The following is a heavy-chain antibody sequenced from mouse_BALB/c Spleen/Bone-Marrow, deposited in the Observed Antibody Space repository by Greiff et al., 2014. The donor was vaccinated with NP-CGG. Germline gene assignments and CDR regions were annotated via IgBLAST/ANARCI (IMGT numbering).Heavy chain of an antibody. D-gene: IGHD3-3*01. CDR3: ARRDGSYFDY. CDR2: INPGSGGT. Sequence: VQLQQSGAELIRSGTSVMVSCKASGYAFTNYLLEWVKQMLGHGLEWIGMINPGSGGTNYNEKFKGKATLTADKSSSTAYMQLSSLTSDDSAVYFCARRDGSYFDYWGQGTTLTVSS. V-gene: IGHV1-54*01. J-gene: IGHJ2*01. CDR1: GYAFTNYL.